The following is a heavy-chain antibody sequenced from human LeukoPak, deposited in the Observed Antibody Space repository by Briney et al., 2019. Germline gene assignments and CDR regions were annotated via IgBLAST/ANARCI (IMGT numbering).Heavy chain of an antibody. J-gene: IGHJ3*02. CDR2: INHSGST. CDR1: GGSFSGYY. CDR3: ARGHRIVGAKRGGTFDI. V-gene: IGHV4-34*01. Sequence: SETLSLTCAVYGGSFSGYYWSWIRQPPGKGLEWIGKINHSGSTNYNPSLKSRVTISVDTSKNQFSLKLSSVTAADTAVYYCARGHRIVGAKRGGTFDIWGQGTMVTVSS. D-gene: IGHD1-26*01.